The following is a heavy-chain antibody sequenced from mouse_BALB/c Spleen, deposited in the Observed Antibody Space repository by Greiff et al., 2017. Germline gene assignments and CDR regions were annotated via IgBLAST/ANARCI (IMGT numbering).Heavy chain of an antibody. CDR3: ARYPLGYYYAMDY. J-gene: IGHJ4*01. Sequence: EVQRVESGPGLVKPSQSLSLTCTVTGYSITSDYAWNWIRQFPGNKLEWMGYISSSGSTSYNPSLKSRISITRDTSKNQFFLQLNSVTTEDTATYYCARYPLGYYYAMDYWGQGTSVTVSS. D-gene: IGHD2-2*01. CDR2: ISSSGST. V-gene: IGHV3-2*02. CDR1: GYSITSDYA.